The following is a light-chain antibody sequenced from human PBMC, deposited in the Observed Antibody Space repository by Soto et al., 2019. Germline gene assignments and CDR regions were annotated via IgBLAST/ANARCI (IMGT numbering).Light chain of an antibody. V-gene: IGKV3-15*01. J-gene: IGKJ1*01. CDR3: QQYNNWPPWT. CDR2: GAS. CDR1: QSISSN. Sequence: EIVMTQSPATLSVSPGERATLSCRASQSISSNLAWYQQKPGQAPRLLIYGASTRATGIPARFSGSGSGTEFPLTISSLHSEDFAGYYCQQYNNWPPWTVGQGTKVEIK.